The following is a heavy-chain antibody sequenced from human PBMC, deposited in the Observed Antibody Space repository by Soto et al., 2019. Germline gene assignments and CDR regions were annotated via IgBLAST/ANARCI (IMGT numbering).Heavy chain of an antibody. D-gene: IGHD6-13*01. CDR1: GGSISSYY. CDR2: IYYSGST. V-gene: IGHV4-59*01. CDR3: ARDARSRPLDYYYGMDV. Sequence: LSLTCTVSGGSISSYYWSWIRQPPGKGLEWIGYIYYSGSTNYNPSLKSRVTISVDTSKNQFSLKLSSVTAADTAVYYCARDARSRPLDYYYGMDVWGQGTTVTVSS. J-gene: IGHJ6*02.